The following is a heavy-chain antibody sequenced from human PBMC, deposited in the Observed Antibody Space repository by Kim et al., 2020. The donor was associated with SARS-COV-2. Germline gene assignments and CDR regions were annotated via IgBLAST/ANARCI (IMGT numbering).Heavy chain of an antibody. V-gene: IGHV1-69*13. Sequence: SVKVSCKASGGTFRSYAISWVRQAPGQGLEGMGGIIPIVGTGKKAQKSQSRVTITADEATSTAYMELSSLSSEDTGVYYWVSLTAVTAFEGMDVWGQGTTVTVSS. CDR2: IIPIVGTG. D-gene: IGHD4-17*01. CDR3: VSLTAVTAFEGMDV. CDR1: GGTFRSYA. J-gene: IGHJ6*02.